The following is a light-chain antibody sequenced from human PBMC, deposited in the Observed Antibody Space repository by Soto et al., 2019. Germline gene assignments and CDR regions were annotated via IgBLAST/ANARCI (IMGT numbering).Light chain of an antibody. CDR1: QSVNNN. J-gene: IGKJ1*01. Sequence: EIILTHSPASLSVSPGERATLSCRASQSVNNNLAWYQQKRGQAPRLLIYGASTRATGIPARFSGSGSGTELTVSISSLQSEDFAVYYCQHYNNWQQTFGQGTKVDIK. V-gene: IGKV3-15*01. CDR2: GAS. CDR3: QHYNNWQQT.